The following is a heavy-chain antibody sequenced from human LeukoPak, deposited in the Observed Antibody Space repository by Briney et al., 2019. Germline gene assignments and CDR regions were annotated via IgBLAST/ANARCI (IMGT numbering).Heavy chain of an antibody. J-gene: IGHJ4*02. CDR1: GVTFSRYW. CDR3: ARLPKGWNYEN. Sequence: GSLRLSCAASGVTFSRYWMSWVRQAPGKGLEWIGSIYYSGSTYYNPSFKSRVTISVDTSKNQFSLKLSSVTAADTAVYYCARLPKGWNYENWGQGTLVTVSS. V-gene: IGHV4-39*01. CDR2: IYYSGST. D-gene: IGHD1-7*01.